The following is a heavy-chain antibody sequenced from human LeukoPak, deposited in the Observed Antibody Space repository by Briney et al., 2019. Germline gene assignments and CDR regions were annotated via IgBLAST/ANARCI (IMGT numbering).Heavy chain of an antibody. Sequence: PSETLSLTCTVSGGSISSYYWSWIRQPAGKGLEWIGRIYTSGSTNYNPSLKSRVTMSVGTSKNQFSLKLSSVTAADTAVYYCASSRRDGYNGYFDYWGQGTLVTVSS. CDR1: GGSISSYY. CDR3: ASSRRDGYNGYFDY. CDR2: IYTSGST. D-gene: IGHD5-24*01. V-gene: IGHV4-4*07. J-gene: IGHJ4*02.